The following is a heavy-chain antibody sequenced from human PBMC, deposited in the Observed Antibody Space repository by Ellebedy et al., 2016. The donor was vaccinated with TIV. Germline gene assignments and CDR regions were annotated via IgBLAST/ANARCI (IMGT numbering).Heavy chain of an antibody. CDR3: AGRVFDI. V-gene: IGHV3-13*01. Sequence: GESLKISXAASGFTFSSYDMHWVRQATGKGLEWVSAIGTAGDTYYPGSVKGRFTISRENAKNSLYLQMNSLRAGDTAVYYCAGRVFDIWGPGTMVTVSS. CDR2: IGTAGDT. J-gene: IGHJ3*02. CDR1: GFTFSSYD.